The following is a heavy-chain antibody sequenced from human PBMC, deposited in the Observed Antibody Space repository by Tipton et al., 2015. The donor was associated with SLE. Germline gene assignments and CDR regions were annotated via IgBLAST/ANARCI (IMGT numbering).Heavy chain of an antibody. CDR2: INHSGST. J-gene: IGHJ5*02. D-gene: IGHD1-20*01. CDR1: GGSFSGYY. V-gene: IGHV4-34*01. Sequence: TLSLTCAVYGGSFSGYYWSWIRQPPGKGLEWIGEINHSGSTNYNPSLKSRVTITVDTSKNKFSLKLSSVTAADTAVYYCATAGITGTPGWFDPWGQGTLVTVSS. CDR3: ATAGITGTPGWFDP.